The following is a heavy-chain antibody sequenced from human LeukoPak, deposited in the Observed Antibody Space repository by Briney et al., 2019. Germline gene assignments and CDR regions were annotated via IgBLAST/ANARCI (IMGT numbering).Heavy chain of an antibody. CDR1: RGSISATRYY. D-gene: IGHD1-1*01. Sequence: PETLSLTCSVSRGSISATRYYWGWIRQPPGKGLEWVGGMYYSGRDHYNPSLKSRVTVSVDTAKNQFSLKLSSVTAADTAVYYCARVTTDDYFDSWGQGTLVTVSS. CDR3: ARVTTDDYFDS. CDR2: MYYSGRD. V-gene: IGHV4-39*07. J-gene: IGHJ4*02.